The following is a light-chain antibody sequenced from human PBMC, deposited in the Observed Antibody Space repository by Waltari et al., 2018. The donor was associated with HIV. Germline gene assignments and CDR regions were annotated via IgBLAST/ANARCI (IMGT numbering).Light chain of an antibody. Sequence: SYELTQPPSASVSPGQTASLPCSGDKLGDQYACWYQQRPGQSPVLVIYQATKRPSRIPERFSGSNSRNTATLTISGTQAIDEADYYCQAWDSSTVVFGGGTKLTVL. CDR1: KLGDQY. V-gene: IGLV3-1*01. CDR2: QAT. CDR3: QAWDSSTVV. J-gene: IGLJ2*01.